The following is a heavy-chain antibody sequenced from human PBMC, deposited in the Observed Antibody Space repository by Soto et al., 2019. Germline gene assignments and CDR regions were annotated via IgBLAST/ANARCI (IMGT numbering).Heavy chain of an antibody. Sequence: GGSLRLSCGASGFTFSDNAMTWVRQAPGKGLEWVSSISDDGDSTYYADSVKGRFAVSRDNSKNTLFLHMNSLGAEDTAVYYCAKSLSTAVNYGLDVWGQGTSVTVSS. D-gene: IGHD2-2*01. CDR2: ISDDGDST. V-gene: IGHV3-23*01. CDR3: AKSLSTAVNYGLDV. CDR1: GFTFSDNA. J-gene: IGHJ6*02.